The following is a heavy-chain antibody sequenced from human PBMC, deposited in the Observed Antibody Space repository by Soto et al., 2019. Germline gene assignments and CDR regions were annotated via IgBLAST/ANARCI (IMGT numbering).Heavy chain of an antibody. V-gene: IGHV4-61*01. CDR1: GGSVTSASHY. CDR2: IYYTGMT. CDR3: ASAQFYSGSGRYNNLMFGP. J-gene: IGHJ5*02. Sequence: SETLSLTCTVSGGSVTSASHYWSWIRQPPGKGLEWIGYIYYTGMTTYNPSLKSRVTISIDTSKNQFSLKLTSVTAADTAVYYCASAQFYSGSGRYNNLMFGPWCQGTQVTGSS. D-gene: IGHD3-10*01.